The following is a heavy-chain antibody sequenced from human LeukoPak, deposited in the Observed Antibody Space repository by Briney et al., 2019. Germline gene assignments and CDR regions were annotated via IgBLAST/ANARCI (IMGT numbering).Heavy chain of an antibody. Sequence: SQTLSLTCTVSGGSISSYYWSWIRQPPGQGLDWIGYIYYSGSTNYNPSLKSRVTISVDTSKNQCSLKLSSVTAADTAVYYCARTTEAHSWRTRYYDYYMDVWGKGTTVTVS. D-gene: IGHD6-13*01. J-gene: IGHJ6*03. CDR1: GGSISSYY. CDR3: ARTTEAHSWRTRYYDYYMDV. CDR2: IYYSGST. V-gene: IGHV4-59*01.